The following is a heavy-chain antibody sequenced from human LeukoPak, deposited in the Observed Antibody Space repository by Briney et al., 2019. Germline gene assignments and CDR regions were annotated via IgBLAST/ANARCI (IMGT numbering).Heavy chain of an antibody. CDR1: GLTFSSYA. CDR3: AKESLLWFGELSVRDY. V-gene: IGHV3-23*01. J-gene: IGHJ4*02. Sequence: GGSLRLSCAASGLTFSSYAMSWVRQAPGKGLEWVSAISGSGGSTYYADSVKGRFTISRDNSKNTLYLQMNSLRAEDTAVYYCAKESLLWFGELSVRDYWGQGTLVTVSS. D-gene: IGHD3-10*01. CDR2: ISGSGGST.